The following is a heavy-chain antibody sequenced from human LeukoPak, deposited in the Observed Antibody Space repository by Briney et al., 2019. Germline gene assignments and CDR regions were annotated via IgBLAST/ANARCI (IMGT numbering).Heavy chain of an antibody. V-gene: IGHV1-24*01. D-gene: IGHD2-21*02. CDR1: GYTLTELS. CDR3: ATMPAYCGGDCYGFAFVI. J-gene: IGHJ3*02. CDR2: FDPEDGET. Sequence: ASVKVSCKVSGYTLTELSMHWVRQAPGKGLEWMGGFDPEDGETIYAQKFQGRVTMTEDTSTDTAYMELSSLRSEDTAVYYCATMPAYCGGDCYGFAFVIWGQGTMVTVSS.